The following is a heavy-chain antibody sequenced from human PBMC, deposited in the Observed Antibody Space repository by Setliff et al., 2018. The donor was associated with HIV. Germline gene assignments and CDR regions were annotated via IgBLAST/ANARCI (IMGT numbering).Heavy chain of an antibody. CDR2: IIPIFGTA. D-gene: IGHD3-3*01. J-gene: IGHJ6*03. Sequence: SVKVSCKASGYTFTSYDISWVRQAPGQGLEWMGRIIPIFGTANYAQKFQGRVTITADKSTSTVYMELSRLRSEDTAVYYCARDPGEGGGGFLEWSIGYYYYMDVWGKGTTVTVSS. CDR3: ARDPGEGGGGFLEWSIGYYYYMDV. V-gene: IGHV1-69*06. CDR1: GYTFTSYD.